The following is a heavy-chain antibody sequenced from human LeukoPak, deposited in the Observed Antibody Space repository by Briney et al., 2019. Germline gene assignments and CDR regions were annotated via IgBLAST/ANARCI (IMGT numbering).Heavy chain of an antibody. V-gene: IGHV3-53*01. J-gene: IGHJ4*02. Sequence: HSGGSLRLSCAASGFTVSNNYMSWVRQAPGKGLEWASFIYNTGDTKYADSVKGRFTISRDNSKNTLSLQMNSLRADDTAVYYCARWFCTSTTCYYDYWGQGTLVTVSS. CDR3: ARWFCTSTTCYYDY. CDR1: GFTVSNNY. CDR2: IYNTGDT. D-gene: IGHD2-2*01.